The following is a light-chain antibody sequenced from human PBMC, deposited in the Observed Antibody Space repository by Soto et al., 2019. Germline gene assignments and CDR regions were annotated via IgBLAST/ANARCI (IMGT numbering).Light chain of an antibody. CDR1: SSNIGSKT. CDR3: AAWDDSLNVWV. Sequence: QSVLTQPPSASGAPGQRATISCFGSSSNIGSKTVNWYRQLPGTAPKLLIYSDNQRPSGVPDRFSGSKSGTSASLTVSGLRSEDEADYDCAAWDDSLNVWVFGGGTKLTDL. V-gene: IGLV1-44*01. J-gene: IGLJ3*02. CDR2: SDN.